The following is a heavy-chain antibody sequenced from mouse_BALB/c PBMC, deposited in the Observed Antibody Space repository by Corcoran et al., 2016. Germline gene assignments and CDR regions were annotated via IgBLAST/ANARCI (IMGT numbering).Heavy chain of an antibody. J-gene: IGHJ2*01. CDR3: ARWGDGPHYFDY. Sequence: QIQLVQSGPELKKPGETVRISCKASGYTFTTAGMQWVQKMPGKGLKWIGWINTHSGVPKYAEDFKGRFAFSLETSASTAYLQISNLKNEDTATYFCARWGDGPHYFDYCGQGTTLTVSS. CDR1: GYTFTTAG. V-gene: IGHV9-4*02. CDR2: INTHSGVP. D-gene: IGHD2-3*01.